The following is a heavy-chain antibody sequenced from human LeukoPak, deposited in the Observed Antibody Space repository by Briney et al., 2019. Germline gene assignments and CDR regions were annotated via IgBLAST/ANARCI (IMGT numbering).Heavy chain of an antibody. CDR1: GFTFGDYA. Sequence: GGSLRLSCTASGFTFGDYAMSGVRQAPGKGLEWVGFIRSKAYGWTTEYAASVKGRFTISRDDSKSIAYLQMNSLKTEDTAVYYCTRDPIYDILTGYDPDAFDIWGQGTMVTVSS. CDR3: TRDPIYDILTGYDPDAFDI. V-gene: IGHV3-49*04. D-gene: IGHD3-9*01. J-gene: IGHJ3*02. CDR2: IRSKAYGWTT.